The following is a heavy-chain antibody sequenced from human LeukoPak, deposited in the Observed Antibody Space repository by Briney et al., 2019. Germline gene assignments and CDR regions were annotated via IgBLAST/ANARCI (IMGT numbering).Heavy chain of an antibody. CDR2: ISGSGGST. CDR1: GFTFSSYA. CDR3: AKDGALTTGAVRLGELSLGGY. D-gene: IGHD3-16*02. J-gene: IGHJ4*02. V-gene: IGHV3-23*01. Sequence: GGSLRLSCAASGFTFSSYAMSWVRQAPGKGLEWVSAISGSGGSTYYADSVKGRFTISRDNSKNTLYLQMNSLRAEDTAVYYCAKDGALTTGAVRLGELSLGGYWGQGTLVTVSS.